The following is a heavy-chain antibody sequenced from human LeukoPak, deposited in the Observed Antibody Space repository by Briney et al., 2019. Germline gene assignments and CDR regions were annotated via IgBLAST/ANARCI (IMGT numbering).Heavy chain of an antibody. V-gene: IGHV3-23*01. Sequence: GGSLRLSCAASGFTFSDYAMSWVRQAPGKGLEWVSAISGSGGSTYYADSVKGRFTISRDNSKNTLYLQMNSLRAEDTAVYYCAKDSGDQLSRYYYYYYYMDVWGKGTTVTISS. J-gene: IGHJ6*03. CDR2: ISGSGGST. CDR3: AKDSGDQLSRYYYYYYYMDV. D-gene: IGHD7-27*01. CDR1: GFTFSDYA.